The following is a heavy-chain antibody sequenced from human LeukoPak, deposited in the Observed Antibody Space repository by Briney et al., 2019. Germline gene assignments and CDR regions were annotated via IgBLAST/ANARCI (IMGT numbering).Heavy chain of an antibody. D-gene: IGHD3-9*01. CDR3: ARKSGEYYDILTGHFDY. CDR1: GYTFTSYG. V-gene: IGHV1-18*01. Sequence: GASVKVSCKASGYTFTSYGISWVRQAPGQGLEWMGWISAYNGNTNYAQKLQGRVTMTTDTSTSTAYMELRSLRSDDTAVYYCARKSGEYYDILTGHFDYWGQGTLITVSS. J-gene: IGHJ4*02. CDR2: ISAYNGNT.